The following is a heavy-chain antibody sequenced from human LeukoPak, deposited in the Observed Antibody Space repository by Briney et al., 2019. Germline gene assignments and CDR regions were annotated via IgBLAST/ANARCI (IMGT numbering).Heavy chain of an antibody. Sequence: PSETLSLTCAVYGGSFSGYYWSWIRQPPGKGLEWIGEINHSGSTNHNPSLKSRVTISVDTSKNQFSLKLSSVTAADTAVYYCASSGSFRQQLVKWGQGTLVTVSS. CDR1: GGSFSGYY. D-gene: IGHD6-13*01. CDR2: INHSGST. V-gene: IGHV4-34*01. CDR3: ASSGSFRQQLVK. J-gene: IGHJ4*02.